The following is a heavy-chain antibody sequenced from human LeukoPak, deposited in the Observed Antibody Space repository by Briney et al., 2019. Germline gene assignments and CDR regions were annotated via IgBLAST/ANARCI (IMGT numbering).Heavy chain of an antibody. CDR2: LNHSGST. CDR1: GGSFSGYY. Sequence: SETLSLTCAVYGGSFSGYYWSWIRQPPGKGLEWIGELNHSGSTNYNPSLKSRVTISVDTSKNQFSLKLSSVTAADTAVYYCARGLGLRWQYFDYWGQGTLVTVSS. J-gene: IGHJ4*02. D-gene: IGHD4-23*01. CDR3: ARGLGLRWQYFDY. V-gene: IGHV4-34*01.